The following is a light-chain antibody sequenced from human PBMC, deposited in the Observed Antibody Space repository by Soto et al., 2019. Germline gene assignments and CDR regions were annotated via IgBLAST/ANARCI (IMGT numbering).Light chain of an antibody. J-gene: IGKJ5*01. Sequence: EIVLTQSPGTLSLSPGERATLSCRASQSVSYSFLAWCQQKPGQAPRLLIYGASSRATGIPDRFSGSGSGTDFTLTISRLEPEDFAVYYCQQYGSSPITFGQGTRLEIK. CDR3: QQYGSSPIT. CDR2: GAS. V-gene: IGKV3-20*01. CDR1: QSVSYSF.